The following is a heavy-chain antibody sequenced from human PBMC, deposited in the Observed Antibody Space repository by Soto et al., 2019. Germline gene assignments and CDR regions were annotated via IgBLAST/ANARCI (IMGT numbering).Heavy chain of an antibody. J-gene: IGHJ4*02. CDR1: GYTFTSYV. CDR2: ISAYNGNT. Sequence: ASVKVSCKASGYTFTSYVISWVRHAPGQGLEWMGWISAYNGNTNYAQKLQGRVTMTTDTSTSTAYMELRSLRSDDTAVYYCARDGIGIAAAGDFDYWGQGTLVTVSS. CDR3: ARDGIGIAAAGDFDY. D-gene: IGHD6-13*01. V-gene: IGHV1-18*01.